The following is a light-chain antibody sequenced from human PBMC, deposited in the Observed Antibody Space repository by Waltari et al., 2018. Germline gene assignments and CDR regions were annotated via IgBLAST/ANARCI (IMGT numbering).Light chain of an antibody. J-gene: IGLJ3*02. CDR1: SGHSSNV. V-gene: IGLV4-69*01. CDR3: QTGGHGTWV. Sequence: QLVLTQSPSASASLGASVKLTCTLSSGHSSNVIAWHQQRPEKGPRYLMKVNSDGSHNKGDEIPDRFAVSSSGAEPYPTISSRQSEDEADYYCQTGGHGTWVVGGGTKLTVL. CDR2: VNSDGSH.